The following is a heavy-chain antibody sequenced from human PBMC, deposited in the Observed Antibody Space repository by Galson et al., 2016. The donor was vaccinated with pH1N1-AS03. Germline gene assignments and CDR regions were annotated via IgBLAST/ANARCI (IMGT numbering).Heavy chain of an antibody. J-gene: IGHJ3*02. CDR1: GTYISNGGYY. D-gene: IGHD4-17*01. CDR3: ARDRHDYGPDPFDI. V-gene: IGHV4-31*03. Sequence: LSLTCTVSGTYISNGGYYWGWIRQLPGKGLEWMGYIYYSGTTYYNPSLKSRVTISVDMSKNQFSLKLNSVTAADTAVYYCARDRHDYGPDPFDIWGQGTMVTVSS. CDR2: IYYSGTT.